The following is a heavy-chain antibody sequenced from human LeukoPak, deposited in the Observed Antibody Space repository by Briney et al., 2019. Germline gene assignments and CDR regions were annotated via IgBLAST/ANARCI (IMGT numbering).Heavy chain of an antibody. D-gene: IGHD6-19*01. V-gene: IGHV3-53*01. Sequence: PGGSLRLSCAASGFTVSSNYMSWVRQAPGKGLEWVSVIYSGGSTYYADSVKGRFTISRDNSKNTLYLQMNSLRAEDTAVYYCARVGYSSGWSLSRYYYYYMDVWGKGTTVTISS. CDR1: GFTVSSNY. J-gene: IGHJ6*03. CDR3: ARVGYSSGWSLSRYYYYYMDV. CDR2: IYSGGST.